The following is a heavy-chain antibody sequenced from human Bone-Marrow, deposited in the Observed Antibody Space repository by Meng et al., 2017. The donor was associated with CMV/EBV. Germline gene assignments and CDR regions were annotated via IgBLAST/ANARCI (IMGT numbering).Heavy chain of an antibody. J-gene: IGHJ4*02. D-gene: IGHD3-22*01. CDR1: GFTFSSYT. CDR2: ISSSSSYI. V-gene: IGHV3-21*01. Sequence: GESLKISCAASGFTFSSYTINWVRRAPGKGLEWVSCISSSSSYIYYADSVKGRFTISRDNANNSLYLQMNSLRAEDTAVYYCAREGYYYNSGEFDYWGQGTLVTVSS. CDR3: AREGYYYNSGEFDY.